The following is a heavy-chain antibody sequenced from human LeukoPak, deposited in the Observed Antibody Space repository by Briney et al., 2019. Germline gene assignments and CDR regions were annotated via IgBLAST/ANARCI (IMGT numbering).Heavy chain of an antibody. D-gene: IGHD3-22*01. CDR1: GYTFTSNA. CDR2: INTNTGNP. Sequence: ASVKVSCKASGYTFTSNAMNWVRQAPGQGLEWMGWINTNTGNPMYAQGFTGRFVFSLDTSVSTAYLQISSLKAEDTAMYYCARSSLYYYDSSGYVDYWGQGTLVTVSS. CDR3: ARSSLYYYDSSGYVDY. V-gene: IGHV7-4-1*02. J-gene: IGHJ4*02.